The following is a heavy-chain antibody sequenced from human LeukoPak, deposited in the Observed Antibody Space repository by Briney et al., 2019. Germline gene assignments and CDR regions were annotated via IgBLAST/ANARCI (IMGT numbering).Heavy chain of an antibody. Sequence: SVKVSCKASGGTFSSYAISWVRQAPGQGLEWMGGIIPIFGTANYAQKFQGRVTITADESTSTAYMELSSLRSEDTAVYYCARGGELPTYFDYWGQGTLVTVSS. CDR3: ARGGELPTYFDY. CDR2: IIPIFGTA. J-gene: IGHJ4*02. CDR1: GGTFSSYA. D-gene: IGHD1-26*01. V-gene: IGHV1-69*01.